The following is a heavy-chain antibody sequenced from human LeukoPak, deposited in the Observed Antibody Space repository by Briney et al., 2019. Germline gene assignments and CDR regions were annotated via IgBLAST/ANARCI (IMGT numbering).Heavy chain of an antibody. CDR3: ARDARVQKWFGEVIMTITYYFDD. J-gene: IGHJ4*02. Sequence: SETLSLTCTVSGGSISSYYWSWIRQPPGKGLEWIGYIYYSGSTNYNPSLKSRVTISVDTFKNQFSLKLSSVTAADTAVYYCARDARVQKWFGEVIMTITYYFDDWGQGTLVTVSS. V-gene: IGHV4-59*12. CDR1: GGSISSYY. D-gene: IGHD3-10*01. CDR2: IYYSGST.